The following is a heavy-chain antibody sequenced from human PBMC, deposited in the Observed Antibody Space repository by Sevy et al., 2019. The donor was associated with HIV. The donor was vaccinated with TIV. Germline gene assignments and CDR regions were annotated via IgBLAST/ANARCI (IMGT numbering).Heavy chain of an antibody. Sequence: SETLSLTCAVYGGSFSGYYWSWIRQPPGKGLEWIGEINHSGSTNYNPSLKSRVTISVDTSKNQCSLKLSSVTAADTAVYYRARGYRLRYYGSGSVYYYYGMDVWGQGTTVTVSS. CDR2: INHSGST. D-gene: IGHD3-10*01. CDR3: ARGYRLRYYGSGSVYYYYGMDV. J-gene: IGHJ6*02. CDR1: GGSFSGYY. V-gene: IGHV4-34*01.